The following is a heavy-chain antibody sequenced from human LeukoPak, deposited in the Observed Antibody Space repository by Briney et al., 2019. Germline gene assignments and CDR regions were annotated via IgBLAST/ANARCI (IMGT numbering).Heavy chain of an antibody. CDR1: GFTFSSYG. J-gene: IGHJ4*02. D-gene: IGHD6-19*01. CDR2: ISYDGGNK. Sequence: GGSLRLSCAASGFTFSSYGMHWVRQAPGKGLEWVAVISYDGGNKYYADSVKGRFTISRDNSKNTLYLQMNSLRAEDTAVYYCAKVRRGWYYFDYWGQGTLVTVSS. V-gene: IGHV3-30*18. CDR3: AKVRRGWYYFDY.